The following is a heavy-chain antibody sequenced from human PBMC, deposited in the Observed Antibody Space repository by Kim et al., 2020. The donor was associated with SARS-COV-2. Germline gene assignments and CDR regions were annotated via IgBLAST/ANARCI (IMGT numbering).Heavy chain of an antibody. CDR3: TRVPPYSNSWWDAFDI. J-gene: IGHJ3*02. D-gene: IGHD6-13*01. CDR2: IRSKANSYAT. Sequence: GGSLRLSCAASGFTFSDSAMYWVRQAPGKGLEWVGRIRSKANSYATAYDVSVKGRLIISRDDSKNTAYLQMNSLKTEDTAIYYCTRVPPYSNSWWDAFDIWGQGTMVTVSS. V-gene: IGHV3-73*01. CDR1: GFTFSDSA.